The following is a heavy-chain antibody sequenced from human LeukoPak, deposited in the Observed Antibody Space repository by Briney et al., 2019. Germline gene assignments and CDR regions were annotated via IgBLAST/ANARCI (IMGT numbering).Heavy chain of an antibody. J-gene: IGHJ6*03. Sequence: SQTLSLTCTVSGGSINGGSYYWSWIRQPAGTGLEWIGRIYTSGSTSSNPSLKSRVTISIDTSKNQFSLKLSSVTAADTAVYYCATSSGWSPYYYYMDVWGKGTTVTISS. CDR2: IYTSGST. D-gene: IGHD6-19*01. CDR3: ATSSGWSPYYYYMDV. V-gene: IGHV4-61*02. CDR1: GGSINGGSYY.